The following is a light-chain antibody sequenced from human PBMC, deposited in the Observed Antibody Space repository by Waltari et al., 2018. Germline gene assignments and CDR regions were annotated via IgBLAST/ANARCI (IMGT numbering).Light chain of an antibody. J-gene: IGLJ2*01. CDR2: QNN. CDR3: QTWDLIAVT. CDR1: NLGHKY. Sequence: SYEVTQPPSLSVSPGQTASLTCSGENLGHKYTSWYQQRPGQSPLLVMHQNNVRPSGILERSSGSSSGNTATLTISGTLSMDEAVYYCQTWDLIAVTFGGGTQLTVL. V-gene: IGLV3-1*01.